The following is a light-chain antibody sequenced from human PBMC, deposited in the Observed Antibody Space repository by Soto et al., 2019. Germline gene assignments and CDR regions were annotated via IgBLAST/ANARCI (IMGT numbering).Light chain of an antibody. CDR3: QQSYSTPYT. Sequence: DIQMTQSPSSLSASVGYRITITCRASQSISSYLNWYQQRPGKAPNPLIYAASSLRSGVPSRFSGRGSGTEFTLTISSLTPEDIATYYCQQSYSTPYTFGQGTK. CDR1: QSISSY. J-gene: IGKJ2*01. V-gene: IGKV1-39*01. CDR2: AAS.